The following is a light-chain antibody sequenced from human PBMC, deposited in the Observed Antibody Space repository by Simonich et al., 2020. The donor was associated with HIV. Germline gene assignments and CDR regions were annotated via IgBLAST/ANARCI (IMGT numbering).Light chain of an antibody. Sequence: DIQMTQSPSTLSASEGDRVTITCRASPSISSGLACYQQKPGTAPKVLLYAASRLESGVPSRFSGSGSGTDYTLTISSLQPEEFATYYCQQYYSTPQLTFGGGTKVEIK. CDR1: PSISSG. CDR2: AAS. CDR3: QQYYSTPQLT. V-gene: IGKV1-NL1*01. J-gene: IGKJ4*01.